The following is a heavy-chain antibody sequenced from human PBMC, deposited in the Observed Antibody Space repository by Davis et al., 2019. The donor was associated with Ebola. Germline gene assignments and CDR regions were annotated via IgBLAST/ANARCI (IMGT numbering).Heavy chain of an antibody. D-gene: IGHD3-3*01. CDR3: ARGSRFWSGYFMAYFDF. CDR1: GYTFIGHY. V-gene: IGHV1-2*02. Sequence: ASVKVSCKASGYTFIGHYLHWVRQAPGQGLEWMGWINPNSGDTKFLQKFQGRVTVTRDTSISTVYMELSRLRSDDTAVYYCARGSRFWSGYFMAYFDFWGQGALVTVSS. J-gene: IGHJ4*02. CDR2: INPNSGDT.